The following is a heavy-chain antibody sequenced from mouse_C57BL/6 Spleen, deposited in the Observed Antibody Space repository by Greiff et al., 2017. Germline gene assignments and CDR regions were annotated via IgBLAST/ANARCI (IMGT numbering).Heavy chain of an antibody. J-gene: IGHJ3*01. D-gene: IGHD2-1*01. CDR3: ARQTDLLSFAY. CDR2: IHPNSGST. Sequence: FQLQQPGAELVKPGASVKLSCTASGYTFTSYWMHWVKQRPGQGLEWIGMIHPNSGSTNYNEKFKSKATLTVDKSSSTAYMQLSSLTSEDSAVYYCARQTDLLSFAYWGQGTLVTVSA. CDR1: GYTFTSYW. V-gene: IGHV1-64*01.